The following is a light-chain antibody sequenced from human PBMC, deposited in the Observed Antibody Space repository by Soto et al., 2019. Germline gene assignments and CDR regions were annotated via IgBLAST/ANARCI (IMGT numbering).Light chain of an antibody. CDR2: GSS. Sequence: IQMNQSPSSLSASIGDSVTVTCRTSQSISNHLNWYQHKPGEAPKLLIYGSSSLHYGVPSRFSGSGSGSAFTLTISSLQPEDSATYYCQQSFTAPITFGQGTRLEIK. CDR1: QSISNH. J-gene: IGKJ5*01. V-gene: IGKV1-39*01. CDR3: QQSFTAPIT.